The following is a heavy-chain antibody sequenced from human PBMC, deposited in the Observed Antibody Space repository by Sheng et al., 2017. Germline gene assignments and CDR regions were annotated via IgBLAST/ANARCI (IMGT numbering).Heavy chain of an antibody. CDR3: ASQNYYGSGRPIDY. D-gene: IGHD3-10*01. Sequence: EVQLVESGGAWSSLGGSLRLSCAASGFTFSSYSMNWVRQAPGKGLEWVSSISSSSSYIYYADSVKGRFTISRDNAKNSLYLQMNSLRAEDTAVYYCASQNYYGSGRPIDYWGQGTLVTVSS. CDR2: ISSSSSYI. V-gene: IGHV3-21*01. J-gene: IGHJ4*02. CDR1: GFTFSSYS.